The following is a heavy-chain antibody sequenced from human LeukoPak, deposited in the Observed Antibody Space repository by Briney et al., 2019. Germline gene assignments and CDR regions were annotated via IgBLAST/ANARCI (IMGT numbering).Heavy chain of an antibody. Sequence: HPGGSLRLSCLASGFNFGSYALTWVRQAPGKGLEWVAFVRYDGSDKFYADSVKGRFTISRDNSKNTLYLQMYSLRPEDTAVYYYAKGKCSSTSWYLSCYFDYWGQGTLVAVSS. J-gene: IGHJ4*02. CDR3: AKGKCSSTSWYLSCYFDY. CDR2: VRYDGSDK. D-gene: IGHD2-2*01. CDR1: GFNFGSYA. V-gene: IGHV3-30*02.